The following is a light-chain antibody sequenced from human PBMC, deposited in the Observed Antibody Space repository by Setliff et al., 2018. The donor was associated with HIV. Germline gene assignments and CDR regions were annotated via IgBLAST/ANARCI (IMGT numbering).Light chain of an antibody. CDR2: DVY. CDR1: SNDFGSYDY. V-gene: IGLV2-14*03. J-gene: IGLJ1*01. Sequence: QSVLTQPASVSGSPGQSITISCTGTSNDFGSYDYVSWYQQHPGKAPKLILLDVYYRPSGVSNRFSGSKSGNTASLTISGLQSEDEADYYCCSYVSTNNYVFGTGTKVTVL. CDR3: CSYVSTNNYV.